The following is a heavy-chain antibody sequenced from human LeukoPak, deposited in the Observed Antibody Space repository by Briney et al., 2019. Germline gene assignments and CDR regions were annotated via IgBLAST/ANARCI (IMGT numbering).Heavy chain of an antibody. CDR2: IYYSGST. V-gene: IGHV4-59*01. D-gene: IGHD3-22*01. CDR3: ARFRKSSGTFDY. Sequence: PSETVSLTCTVSGGSISSYYWSWIRQPPGKGLEWIGYIYYSGSTNYNPSLKSRVTISVDTSKNQFSLKLSSVTAADTAVYYCARFRKSSGTFDYWGQGTLVTVSS. J-gene: IGHJ4*02. CDR1: GGSISSYY.